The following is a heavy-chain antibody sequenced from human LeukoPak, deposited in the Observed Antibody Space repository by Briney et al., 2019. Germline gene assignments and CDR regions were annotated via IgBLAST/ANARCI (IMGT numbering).Heavy chain of an antibody. Sequence: PGGSLRLSCAASGFTVSSNYMSWVRQAPGKGLEWVSVIYSGGSIYYADSVKGRFTISRDNSKNTLYLQMNSLRAEDTAVYYCAKSFRITIFGVVIISPLDYWGQGTLVTVSS. CDR3: AKSFRITIFGVVIISPLDY. J-gene: IGHJ4*02. D-gene: IGHD3-3*01. CDR2: IYSGGSI. V-gene: IGHV3-66*01. CDR1: GFTVSSNY.